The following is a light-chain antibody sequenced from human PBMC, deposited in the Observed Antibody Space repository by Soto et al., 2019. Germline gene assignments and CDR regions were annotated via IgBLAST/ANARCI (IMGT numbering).Light chain of an antibody. CDR2: DAS. CDR3: HQRTKWPLT. V-gene: IGKV3-11*01. J-gene: IGKJ4*01. Sequence: EIVLTQSPATPSLSPGERASLSCRASQSISVYLAWYQQKPGQAPRLLIYDASNRATGIPARFSGSGSGTDFTLTISSLEPEDFAVYYCHQRTKWPLTFGGGTKVEIK. CDR1: QSISVY.